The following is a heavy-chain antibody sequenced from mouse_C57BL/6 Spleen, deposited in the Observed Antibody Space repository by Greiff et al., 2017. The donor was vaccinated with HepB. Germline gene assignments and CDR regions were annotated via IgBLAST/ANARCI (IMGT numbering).Heavy chain of an antibody. CDR1: GYTFTDYY. Sequence: QVQLKESGAELVRPGASVKLSCKASGYTFTDYYINWVKQRPGQGLEWIARIYPGSGNTYYNEKFKGKATLTAEKSSSTAYMQLSSLTSEDSAVYFCARATVVDTNFDYWGQGTTLTVSS. D-gene: IGHD1-1*01. J-gene: IGHJ2*01. CDR3: ARATVVDTNFDY. CDR2: IYPGSGNT. V-gene: IGHV1-76*01.